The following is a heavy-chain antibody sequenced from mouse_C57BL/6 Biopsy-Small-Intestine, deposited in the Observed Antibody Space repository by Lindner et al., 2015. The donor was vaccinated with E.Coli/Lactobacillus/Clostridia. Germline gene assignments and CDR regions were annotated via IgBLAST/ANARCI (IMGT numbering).Heavy chain of an antibody. D-gene: IGHD2-1*01. CDR3: ARGHGNYERGFAY. V-gene: IGHV1-14*01. CDR1: GYSFTDYN. Sequence: VQLQESGAELVKPGASVKISCKASGYSFTDYNMNWVKQSHGKSLEWIGYINPYNDGTRYNEKFKGKATLTSDKSSSTAYMELSSLTSEDSAVYYCARGHGNYERGFAYWGQGTLVTVSA. J-gene: IGHJ3*01. CDR2: INPYNDGT.